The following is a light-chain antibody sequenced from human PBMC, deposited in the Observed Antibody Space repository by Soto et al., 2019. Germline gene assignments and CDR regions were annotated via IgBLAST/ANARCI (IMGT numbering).Light chain of an antibody. CDR2: EVY. CDR3: SSYTGSDSRV. Sequence: QSALTQPASVSGSPGQSITISCTGTSSDIGAYNSVSWYQQHPGKAPKLVIFEVYSRPSEVSHRFSGSKSGNTAALTISVLQAEDEADDYCSSYTGSDSRVFGGGTKLTVL. CDR1: SSDIGAYNS. V-gene: IGLV2-14*01. J-gene: IGLJ3*02.